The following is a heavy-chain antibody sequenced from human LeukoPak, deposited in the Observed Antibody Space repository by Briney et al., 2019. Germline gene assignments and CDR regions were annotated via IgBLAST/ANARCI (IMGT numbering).Heavy chain of an antibody. CDR2: IYPGDSDT. J-gene: IGHJ5*02. V-gene: IGHV5-51*01. Sequence: GESLKISCKGSGYSFTSYWIGWVRQMPGKGLEWMGIIYPGDSDTRYSPSFQGQVTISADKSISTAYLQWSSLKASDTAMYYCARQEYCSGGSCYTWFDPWGQGTLVIVSS. D-gene: IGHD2-15*01. CDR1: GYSFTSYW. CDR3: ARQEYCSGGSCYTWFDP.